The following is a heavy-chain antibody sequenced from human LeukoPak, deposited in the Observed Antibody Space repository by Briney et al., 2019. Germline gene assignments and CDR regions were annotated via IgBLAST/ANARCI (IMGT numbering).Heavy chain of an antibody. D-gene: IGHD6-19*01. J-gene: IGHJ6*02. CDR1: GYTFTSYG. V-gene: IGHV1-18*01. CDR3: AREGSSGWFEYYYYGMDV. Sequence: ASVKVSCKASGYTFTSYGISWVRQAPGQGLEWMGWISAYNGNTNYAQKFQGRVTMTRNTFISTAYMELSSLRSEDTAVYYCAREGSSGWFEYYYYGMDVWGQGTTVTVSS. CDR2: ISAYNGNT.